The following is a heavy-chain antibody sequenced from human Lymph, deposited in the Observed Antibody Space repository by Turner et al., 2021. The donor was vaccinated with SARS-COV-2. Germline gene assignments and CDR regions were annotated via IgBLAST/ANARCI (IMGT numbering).Heavy chain of an antibody. J-gene: IGHJ3*02. D-gene: IGHD1-26*01. CDR1: GFTFSTYA. CDR2: ISYDGFNK. Sequence: QVQLVESGGGVVQPRRSLRLSCAASGFTFSTYAIHWVRQAPGKGLEWVAVISYDGFNKYYSDSVKGQVTISRDNSKNTLYLQMSSLRAEDTAVYYCARGSGSYLSAFDIWGQGTMVTVSS. CDR3: ARGSGSYLSAFDI. V-gene: IGHV3-30*04.